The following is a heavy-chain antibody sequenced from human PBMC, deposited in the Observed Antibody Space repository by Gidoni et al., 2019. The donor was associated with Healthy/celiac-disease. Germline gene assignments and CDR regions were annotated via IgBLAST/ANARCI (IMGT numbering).Heavy chain of an antibody. CDR2: IIPIFGTA. D-gene: IGHD5-12*01. V-gene: IGHV1-69*01. Sequence: QVQLVQSGAEVQKPGSSVKVSCKASGGTFSSYAISWVRQAPGQGLEWMGGIIPIFGTANYAQKFQGRVTITADESTSTAYMELSSLRSEDTAVYYCAREDEKWLRSRSAYYYGMDVWGQGTTVTVSS. CDR1: GGTFSSYA. J-gene: IGHJ6*02. CDR3: AREDEKWLRSRSAYYYGMDV.